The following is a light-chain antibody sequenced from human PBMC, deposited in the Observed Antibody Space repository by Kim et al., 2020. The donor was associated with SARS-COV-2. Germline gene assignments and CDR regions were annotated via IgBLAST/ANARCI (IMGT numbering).Light chain of an antibody. CDR1: QSIRSH. V-gene: IGKV1-39*01. CDR3: QQTYSTPLT. J-gene: IGKJ4*01. CDR2: AAS. Sequence: TSAGDRVTITSRGSQSIRSHLNLYQQKLGKAPKLLIYAASSLQGGVPSRFSGSGSGTDFTLTISSLQPEDFATYYCQQTYSTPLTFGGGTKVDIK.